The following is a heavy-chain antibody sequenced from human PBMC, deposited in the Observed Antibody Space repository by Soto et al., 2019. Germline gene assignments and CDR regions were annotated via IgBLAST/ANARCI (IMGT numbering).Heavy chain of an antibody. CDR2: ISGSGGTTYT. Sequence: EVQLLESGGGLVQPGGSLRLSCAASGFTFNSYVMSWVRQAPGKGLEWVSAISGSGGTTYTYYADSVKGRFTISRDNSQNTLYLQMNSLRAEDTAVYYCAKDPDDYGGKPHYYGMDVWGQGTTVTVSS. D-gene: IGHD4-17*01. CDR3: AKDPDDYGGKPHYYGMDV. J-gene: IGHJ6*02. V-gene: IGHV3-23*01. CDR1: GFTFNSYV.